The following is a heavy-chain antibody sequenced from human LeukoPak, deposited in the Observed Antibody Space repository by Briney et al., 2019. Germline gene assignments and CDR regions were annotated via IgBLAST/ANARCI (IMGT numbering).Heavy chain of an antibody. CDR3: AKEGYYGSGSFPDY. CDR1: GFTFSNYG. Sequence: GGSLRLSCAASGFTFSNYGMHWVRQAPGKGLEWVGAISYDGGNKYYPNSVKGRFTISRDNSKNTLYLQMNSLSAEDTAVFHCAKEGYYGSGSFPDYWGQGTLVTVSS. V-gene: IGHV3-30*18. J-gene: IGHJ4*02. CDR2: ISYDGGNK. D-gene: IGHD3-10*01.